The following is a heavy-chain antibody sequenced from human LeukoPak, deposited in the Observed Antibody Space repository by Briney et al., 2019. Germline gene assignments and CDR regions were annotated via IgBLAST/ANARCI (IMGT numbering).Heavy chain of an antibody. D-gene: IGHD1-1*01. Sequence: PGGSLRCSCAASGFTFSTFWMSWVGQAPGKGLEWVANINQDGSEKYYVGSMKGRFTVSRDNAKNSLYLQMDSLRAEDTAVYYCARGGTFVSDYWGQGTLVTVSS. CDR3: ARGGTFVSDY. J-gene: IGHJ4*02. V-gene: IGHV3-7*01. CDR2: INQDGSEK. CDR1: GFTFSTFW.